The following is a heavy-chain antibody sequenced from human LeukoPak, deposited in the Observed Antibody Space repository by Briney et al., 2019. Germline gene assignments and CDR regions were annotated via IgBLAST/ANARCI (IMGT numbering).Heavy chain of an antibody. CDR1: GFTFSDYY. Sequence: PGGSLRLSCAASGFTFSDYYMSWIRQAPGKGLEWISYIRSTGNTIYYADSVKGRFTISRDNAKNSLYLQMNSLRAEDTAVYYCAELGITMIGGVWGKGTTVTISS. D-gene: IGHD3-10*02. CDR2: IRSTGNTI. CDR3: AELGITMIGGV. V-gene: IGHV3-11*04. J-gene: IGHJ6*04.